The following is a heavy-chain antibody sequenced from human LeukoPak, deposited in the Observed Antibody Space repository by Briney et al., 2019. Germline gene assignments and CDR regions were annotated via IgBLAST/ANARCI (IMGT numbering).Heavy chain of an antibody. Sequence: VKVSCKASGYTFTGYYMHWVRQAPGQGLEWMGWINPNSGGTNYAQKFQGRVTMTRDTSISTAYMELSRLRSDGTAVYYCARDPGLKDFWSGYPDYWGQGTLVTVSS. CDR1: GYTFTGYY. CDR2: INPNSGGT. V-gene: IGHV1-2*02. J-gene: IGHJ4*02. D-gene: IGHD3-3*01. CDR3: ARDPGLKDFWSGYPDY.